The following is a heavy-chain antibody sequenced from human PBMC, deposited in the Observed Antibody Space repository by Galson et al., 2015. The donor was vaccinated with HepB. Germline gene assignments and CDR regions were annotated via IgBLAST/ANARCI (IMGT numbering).Heavy chain of an antibody. D-gene: IGHD2-2*01. CDR1: GFTFSSYS. J-gene: IGHJ6*02. CDR2: ISSSSSYI. Sequence: SLRLSCAASGFTFSSYSMNWVRQAPGKGLEWVSSISSSSSYIYYADSVKGRFTISRDNAKNSLYLQMNSLRAEDTAVYYCARGGVVPAARWGGYYYYGMDVWGQGTTVTVSS. CDR3: ARGGVVPAARWGGYYYYGMDV. V-gene: IGHV3-21*01.